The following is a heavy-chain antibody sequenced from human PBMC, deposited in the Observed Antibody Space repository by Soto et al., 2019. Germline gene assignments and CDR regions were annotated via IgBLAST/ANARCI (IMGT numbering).Heavy chain of an antibody. V-gene: IGHV3-48*01. CDR2: ISSSDINI. J-gene: IGHJ4*02. D-gene: IGHD4-17*01. CDR3: ARDSGDYVPRNDY. Sequence: EVQLVESGGGLIQPGGSLRLSCAASGFTFSSYSMNWVRQAPGKGLEWISYISSSDINIYYADSVKGRFTISRDIAKNSLYLQMNSLRAEDTAVYYCARDSGDYVPRNDYWGQGPLVTVSS. CDR1: GFTFSSYS.